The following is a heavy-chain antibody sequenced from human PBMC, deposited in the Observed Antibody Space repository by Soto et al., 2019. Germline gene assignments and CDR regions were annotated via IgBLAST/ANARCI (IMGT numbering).Heavy chain of an antibody. V-gene: IGHV4-59*01. D-gene: IGHD3-16*01. CDR1: GGSISNYY. Sequence: SETLSLTCNVSGGSISNYYWTWVRQSPEKGLEWIGYMYYNGNINYNPSLKSRVAISIDTSKNQFSLTLKSVTAADTAVYYCASGGNWFDPWGQGVLVTVSS. CDR2: MYYNGNI. CDR3: ASGGNWFDP. J-gene: IGHJ5*02.